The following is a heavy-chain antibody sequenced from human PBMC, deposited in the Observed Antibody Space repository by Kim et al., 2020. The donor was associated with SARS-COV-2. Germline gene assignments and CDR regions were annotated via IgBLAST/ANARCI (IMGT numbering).Heavy chain of an antibody. CDR3: ARSRKIRIFDY. CDR1: GGSFSGYY. J-gene: IGHJ4*02. Sequence: SETLSLTCAVYGGSFSGYYWSWIRQPPGKGLEWIGEINHSGSTNYNPSLKSRVTISVDTSKNQFSLKLSSVTAADTAVYYCARSRKIRIFDYWGQGTLVT. CDR2: INHSGST. V-gene: IGHV4-34*01. D-gene: IGHD2-15*01.